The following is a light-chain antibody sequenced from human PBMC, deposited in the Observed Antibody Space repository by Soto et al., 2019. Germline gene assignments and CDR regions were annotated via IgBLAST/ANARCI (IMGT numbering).Light chain of an antibody. Sequence: EIVLTQSPVTLSLSPGERATLSCRASQSVSSSYLAWYQQKPGQAPRLLIYGASSRATGIPDRFSGSGSGTDFTLTISSLDPEDSAVYYCHQRSKWPLTFGGGTRLEIK. CDR1: QSVSSSY. J-gene: IGKJ5*01. CDR3: HQRSKWPLT. V-gene: IGKV3D-20*02. CDR2: GAS.